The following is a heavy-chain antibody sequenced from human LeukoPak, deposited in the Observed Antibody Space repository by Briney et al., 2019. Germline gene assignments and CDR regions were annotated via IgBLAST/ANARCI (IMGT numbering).Heavy chain of an antibody. Sequence: EFGPTLPHLKYPLTLPQSLLLDLDPTSAMCVSWIRQPPGKALEWLARIDWDDDKYYSTSLKTRLTISKDTSKNQVVLTMTNMDPVDSATYYCARAFYGGNSVDSWGQGTLVTVSS. CDR2: IDWDDDK. D-gene: IGHD4-23*01. CDR3: ARAFYGGNSVDS. J-gene: IGHJ4*02. CDR1: LDLDPTSAMC. V-gene: IGHV2-70*11.